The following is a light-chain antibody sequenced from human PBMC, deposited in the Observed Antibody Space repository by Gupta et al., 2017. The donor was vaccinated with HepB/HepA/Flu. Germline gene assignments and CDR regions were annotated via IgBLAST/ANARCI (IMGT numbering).Light chain of an antibody. V-gene: IGLV1-40*01. CDR2: GNS. CDR3: QSYDIRLRSVI. J-gene: IGLJ2*01. CDR1: GSNIGTGFD. Sequence: QSILTQPPSVSGAHGQRVTIPCTGSGSNIGTGFDVHWYQQLPGTAPKLLIYGNSNRPSGVPDRFSGSKSGTSASLAITGLQAEDEADYYCQSYDIRLRSVIFGGGTKLTVL.